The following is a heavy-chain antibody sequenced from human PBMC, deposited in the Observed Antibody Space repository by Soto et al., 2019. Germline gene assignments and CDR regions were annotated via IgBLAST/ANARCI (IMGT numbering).Heavy chain of an antibody. Sequence: GGSLRLSCSASRFTFSSYAMHWVRQAPGKGLEYVSAISSNGGSTYYADSVKGRFTISRDNSKNTLYLQMSSLRAEDTAVYYCVRDSGSFGSSYFDYWGQGTLVTVSS. D-gene: IGHD1-26*01. CDR1: RFTFSSYA. CDR3: VRDSGSFGSSYFDY. V-gene: IGHV3-64D*06. CDR2: ISSNGGST. J-gene: IGHJ4*02.